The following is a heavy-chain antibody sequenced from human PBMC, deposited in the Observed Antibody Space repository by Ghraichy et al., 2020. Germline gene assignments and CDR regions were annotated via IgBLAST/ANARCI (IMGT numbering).Heavy chain of an antibody. CDR2: IEDSGST. CDR3: ARRTRTLVYCFTTSCYRGSFDI. Sequence: SETLSLTCAVYGGSFSSYYWTWIRQPPGKGLEWIGEIEDSGSTNYNPSLKSRVGISGDTSKKQFSLKLSSVTAADTAVYYCARRTRTLVYCFTTSCYRGSFDIWGQGTMGNVAS. V-gene: IGHV4-34*01. D-gene: IGHD2-2*01. CDR1: GGSFSSYY. J-gene: IGHJ3*02.